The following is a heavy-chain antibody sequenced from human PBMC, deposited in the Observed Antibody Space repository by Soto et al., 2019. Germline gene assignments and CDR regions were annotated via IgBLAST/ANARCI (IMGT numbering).Heavy chain of an antibody. CDR2: INQPGKQT. J-gene: IGHJ6*02. Sequence: PGGSLRLSCAASGFIFSTYTMNWVRQVSGKGLEWVSGINQPGKQTWYADSVKGRFTISRDNSKIFLFLQMNSLRVEDTAVYYCATLGLVRDYYYYYGMDVWGQGTTVTVS. V-gene: IGHV3-23*05. D-gene: IGHD6-19*01. CDR3: ATLGLVRDYYYYYGMDV. CDR1: GFIFSTYT.